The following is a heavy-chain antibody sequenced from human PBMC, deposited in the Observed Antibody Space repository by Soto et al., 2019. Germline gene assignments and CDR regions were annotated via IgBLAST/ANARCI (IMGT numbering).Heavy chain of an antibody. CDR2: IIPILGIA. CDR1: GSTISRNT. J-gene: IGHJ3*02. Sequence: SGKVSWEASGSTISRNTISWGRQAPGQRLEWMGRIIPILGIANYAQKFQGRVTVTADKSTSTAYMELSSLRSEDTAVYYCARESAYCGGDCPRAAFDIWGQGIMVTVSS. CDR3: ARESAYCGGDCPRAAFDI. V-gene: IGHV1-69*04. D-gene: IGHD2-21*01.